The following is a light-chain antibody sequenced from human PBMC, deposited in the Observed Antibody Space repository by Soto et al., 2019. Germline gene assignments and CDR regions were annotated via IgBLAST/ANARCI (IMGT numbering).Light chain of an antibody. Sequence: DVQMTQCPSSLSASVGDRLTITCRESQSIRSYLNWYRQTPGKAPKLLIYAASCLQSGVPSQFSGSGAGTDCTRPISSLKPEDVSTVYCQQSYSTTITFGQGTRMDIK. CDR2: AAS. CDR3: QQSYSTTIT. V-gene: IGKV1-39*01. CDR1: QSIRSY. J-gene: IGKJ5*01.